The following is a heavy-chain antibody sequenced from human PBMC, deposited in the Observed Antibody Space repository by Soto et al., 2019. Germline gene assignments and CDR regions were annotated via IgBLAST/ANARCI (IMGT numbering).Heavy chain of an antibody. CDR2: ISYDGSNK. Sequence: GGSLRLSCAASGFTFSSYAMHWVRQAPGKGLEWVAVISYDGSNKYYADSVKGRFTISRDNSKNTLYLQMNSLRAEDTAVYYCAATEWFGELLFDYWGQGTLVTVSS. J-gene: IGHJ4*02. V-gene: IGHV3-30*04. CDR3: AATEWFGELLFDY. D-gene: IGHD3-10*01. CDR1: GFTFSSYA.